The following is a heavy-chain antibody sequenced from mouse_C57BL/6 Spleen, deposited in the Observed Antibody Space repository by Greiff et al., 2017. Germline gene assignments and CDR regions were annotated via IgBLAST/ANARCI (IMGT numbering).Heavy chain of an antibody. V-gene: IGHV5-4*03. CDR1: GFTFSSYA. D-gene: IGHD1-1*01. CDR3: ARARDYYGSSFYYFDY. J-gene: IGHJ2*01. CDR2: ISDGGSYT. Sequence: EVMLVESGGGLVKPGGSLKLSCAASGFTFSSYAMSWVRQTPEKRLEWVATISDGGSYTYYPDNVKGRFTISRDNAKNNLYLQMSHLKSEDTAMYYCARARDYYGSSFYYFDYWGQGTTLTVSS.